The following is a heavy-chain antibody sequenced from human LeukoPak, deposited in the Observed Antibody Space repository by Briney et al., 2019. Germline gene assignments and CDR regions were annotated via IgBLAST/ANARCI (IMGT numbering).Heavy chain of an antibody. D-gene: IGHD3-3*01. V-gene: IGHV3-30*04. CDR1: GFTFSSYA. CDR2: ISYDGSNK. J-gene: IGHJ6*04. Sequence: GGSLRLSCAASGFTFSSYAMHWACQAPGKGLEWVAVISYDGSNKYYADSVKGRFTISRDNSKNTLYLQMNSLRAEDTAVYYCARDRAYDPRTRRGYGMDVWGKGTTVTVSS. CDR3: ARDRAYDPRTRRGYGMDV.